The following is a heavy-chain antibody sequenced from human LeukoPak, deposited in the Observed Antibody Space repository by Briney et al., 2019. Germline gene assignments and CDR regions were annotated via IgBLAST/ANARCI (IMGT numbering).Heavy chain of an antibody. CDR3: ARVSCSGGSCYSPYYYYYGMDV. Sequence: SETPSLTCAVYGGSFSGYYWSWIRQPPGKGLEWIGEINHSGSTNYNPSLKSRVTISVDTSKNQFSLKLSSVTAADTAVYYCARVSCSGGSCYSPYYYYYGMDVWGQGTTVTVSS. V-gene: IGHV4-34*01. CDR2: INHSGST. D-gene: IGHD2-15*01. CDR1: GGSFSGYY. J-gene: IGHJ6*02.